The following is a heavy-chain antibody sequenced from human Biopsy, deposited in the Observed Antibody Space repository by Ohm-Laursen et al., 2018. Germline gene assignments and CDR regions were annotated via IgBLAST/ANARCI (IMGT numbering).Heavy chain of an antibody. CDR3: ARGSSYGYDFDY. V-gene: IGHV4-59*07. Sequence: PSDTLSLTCTVSDGSINSYYWNWIRQPPGKRLEWIGNIYYSGSTNFNPSLKSRVTISVDTSKNQFPLKLSSVTAADTAVYFCARGSSYGYDFDYWGQGTLVAVSS. CDR1: DGSINSYY. D-gene: IGHD5-18*01. CDR2: IYYSGST. J-gene: IGHJ4*02.